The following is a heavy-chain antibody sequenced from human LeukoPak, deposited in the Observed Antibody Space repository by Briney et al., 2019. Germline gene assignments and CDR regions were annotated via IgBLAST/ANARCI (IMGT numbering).Heavy chain of an antibody. CDR2: ISGSGGST. J-gene: IGHJ6*03. V-gene: IGHV3-23*01. CDR3: AKDASGYYSYYYYMDV. CDR1: GFTFSSYG. D-gene: IGHD3-22*01. Sequence: GGSLRLSCAASGFTFSSYGMSWVRQAPGKGLEWVSAISGSGGSTYYADSVKGRFTISRDNSKNTLYLQMNSLRAEDTAVYYCAKDASGYYSYYYYMDVWGKGTTVTISS.